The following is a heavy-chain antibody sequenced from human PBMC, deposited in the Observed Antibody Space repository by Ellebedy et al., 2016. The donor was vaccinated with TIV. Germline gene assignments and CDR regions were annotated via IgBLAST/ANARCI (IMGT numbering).Heavy chain of an antibody. V-gene: IGHV3-23*01. J-gene: IGHJ4*02. CDR2: VNGIGDAT. CDR3: AKGRGSSNWYHFDY. Sequence: GGSLRLSXAASGFTFSSDHMAWVRQPPGKGLEWIAAVNGIGDATFYAESAKGRFTISRDNSKNTVYLQLNRVGVEDTAVYYCAKGRGSSNWYHFDYWGQGTLVTVSS. D-gene: IGHD6-13*01. CDR1: GFTFSSDH.